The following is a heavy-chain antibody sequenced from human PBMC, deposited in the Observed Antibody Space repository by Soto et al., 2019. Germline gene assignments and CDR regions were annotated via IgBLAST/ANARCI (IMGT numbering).Heavy chain of an antibody. CDR3: ASSAGHTGDCFYYNGMEV. CDR2: VYTNDDT. V-gene: IGHV4-59*13. Sequence: SRQPPGTGLECIRYVYTNDDTRYSSSLKSRVTRSVDTSKSQFYLRVNSVNAADTAVYYCASSAGHTGDCFYYNGMEVWGKGTTVTVS. J-gene: IGHJ6*04. D-gene: IGHD2-21*01.